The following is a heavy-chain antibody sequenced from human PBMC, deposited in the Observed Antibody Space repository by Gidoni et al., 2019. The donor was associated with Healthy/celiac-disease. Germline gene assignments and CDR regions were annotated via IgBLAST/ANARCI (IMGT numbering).Heavy chain of an antibody. J-gene: IGHJ4*02. CDR3: ARDEALVTTHSVNFDY. V-gene: IGHV3-33*01. CDR1: GFTFSSYG. Sequence: QVQLVESGGGVVQPGRSLRLSCAASGFTFSSYGMHWVRQAPGKGLEWVAVIWYDGSNKYYADSVKGRFTISRDNSKNTLYLQMNSLRAEDTAVYYCARDEALVTTHSVNFDYWGQGTLVTVSS. D-gene: IGHD4-4*01. CDR2: IWYDGSNK.